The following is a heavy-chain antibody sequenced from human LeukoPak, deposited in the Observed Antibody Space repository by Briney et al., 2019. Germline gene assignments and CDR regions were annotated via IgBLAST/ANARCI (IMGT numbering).Heavy chain of an antibody. CDR1: GYTFTGYY. CDR3: ARDYDFWSGYFNDAFDI. CDR2: INPNSGGT. Sequence: GASVKVSCKVSGYTFTGYYMHWVRQAPGQGLEWMGRINPNSGGTNYAQKFQGRVTMTRDTSISTAYMELSRLRSDDTAVYYCARDYDFWSGYFNDAFDIWGQGTMVTVSS. V-gene: IGHV1-2*06. J-gene: IGHJ3*02. D-gene: IGHD3-3*01.